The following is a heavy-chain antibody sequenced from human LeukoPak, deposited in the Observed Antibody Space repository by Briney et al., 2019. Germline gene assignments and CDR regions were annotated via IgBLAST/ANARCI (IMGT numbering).Heavy chain of an antibody. V-gene: IGHV1-69*04. CDR2: IIPILGIA. J-gene: IGHJ4*02. D-gene: IGHD2-8*01. Sequence: SVKVSCKASGGTFSSYAISWVRQAPGQGLEWMGRIIPILGIANYAQKFQGRVTITADKSTSTAYMELSSLRSEDTAVYYCARDPESSCCTNGVCYIDYWGQGTLVTVSS. CDR3: ARDPESSCCTNGVCYIDY. CDR1: GGTFSSYA.